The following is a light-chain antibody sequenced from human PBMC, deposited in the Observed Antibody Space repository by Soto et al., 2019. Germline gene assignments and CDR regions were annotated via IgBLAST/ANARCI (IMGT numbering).Light chain of an antibody. V-gene: IGLV1-51*01. Sequence: QSVLTQPPSVSAAPGQKVTISCSGSSSNIGNNYVSWYQQLPGTAPKLLIYDNNKRPSGIPDRFSGSKSGTSATLGITGLQTGDEADYYCGTRDSSPSAVGFGGGTKVTVL. CDR3: GTRDSSPSAVG. J-gene: IGLJ2*01. CDR1: SSNIGNNY. CDR2: DNN.